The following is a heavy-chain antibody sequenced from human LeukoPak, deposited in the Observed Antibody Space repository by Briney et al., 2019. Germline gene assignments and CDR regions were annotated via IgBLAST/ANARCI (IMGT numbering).Heavy chain of an antibody. J-gene: IGHJ4*02. CDR3: ASDRDSSTWSYY. Sequence: QPGGSLRLSCAASGLSVSAYYMSWVRQAPGEGLEWVSVIDSGGSGGSTYYADSVKGRFTISRDNSENTLFLQMNSLRAEDTAVYYCASDRDSSTWSYYWGQGTLVTVSS. V-gene: IGHV3-53*01. CDR2: IDSGGSGGST. D-gene: IGHD6-13*01. CDR1: GLSVSAYY.